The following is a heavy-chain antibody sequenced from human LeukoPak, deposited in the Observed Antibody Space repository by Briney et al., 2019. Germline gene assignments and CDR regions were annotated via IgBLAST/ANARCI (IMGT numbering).Heavy chain of an antibody. D-gene: IGHD2-2*01. Sequence: SETLSLTCAVSGGSVSSGGYSWSWLRQPPGKGLEWLGYTFYSENTYYNPSLKSRVTISVDTSTNQFSLKLSSVTAADTAVYYCARDANIVVVPAANYYYYYMDVWGKGTTVTVSS. V-gene: IGHV4-61*08. CDR3: ARDANIVVVPAANYYYYYMDV. CDR1: GGSVSSGGYS. CDR2: TFYSENT. J-gene: IGHJ6*03.